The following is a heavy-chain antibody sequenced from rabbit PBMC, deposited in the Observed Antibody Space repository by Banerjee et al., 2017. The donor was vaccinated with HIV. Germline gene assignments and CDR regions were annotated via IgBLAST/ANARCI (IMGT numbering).Heavy chain of an antibody. J-gene: IGHJ4*01. CDR2: IYTGSGSA. Sequence: QQQLEESGGGLVKPEGSLTLSCTASGFSFSNKYVMCWVRQAPGKGLEWIGCIYTGSGSALYVSWAKGRFTISRSTSLNTVDLKMTSLTAADTATYFCARSAGYAGYGYASFNLWGPGTLVTVS. V-gene: IGHV1S43*01. CDR1: GFSFSNKYV. CDR3: ARSAGYAGYGYASFNL. D-gene: IGHD6-1*01.